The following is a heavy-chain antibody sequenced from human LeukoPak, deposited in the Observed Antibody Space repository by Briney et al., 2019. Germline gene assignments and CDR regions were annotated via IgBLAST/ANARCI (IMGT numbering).Heavy chain of an antibody. V-gene: IGHV1-69*02. CDR2: IIPIRGIA. CDR3: ARPLGYDSSGYFDY. J-gene: IGHJ4*02. Sequence: SVKVSCKASGGTFISYTISWVRQAPGQGLEWRGRIIPIRGIANYAQKFQGRVTITADKSTSTAYMELSSLRSEDTAVYYCARPLGYDSSGYFDYWGQGTLVTVSS. CDR1: GGTFISYT. D-gene: IGHD3-22*01.